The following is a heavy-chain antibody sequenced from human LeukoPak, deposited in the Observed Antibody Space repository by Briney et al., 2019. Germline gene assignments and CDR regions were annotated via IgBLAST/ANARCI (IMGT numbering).Heavy chain of an antibody. V-gene: IGHV1-24*01. D-gene: IGHD2-2*01. CDR2: FDPEDGET. Sequence: ASVKVSCKVSGYTLTELSMHWVRQAPGKGLEWMGGFDPEDGETIYAQKFQGRVTMTEDTSTDTAYMELSSLRSEDTAVYYCARGGTAGPAAPGPFDYWGQGTLVTVSS. CDR3: ARGGTAGPAAPGPFDY. J-gene: IGHJ4*02. CDR1: GYTLTELS.